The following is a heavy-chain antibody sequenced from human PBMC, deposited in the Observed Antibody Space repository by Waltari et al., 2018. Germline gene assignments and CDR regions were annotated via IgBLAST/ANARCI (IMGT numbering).Heavy chain of an antibody. CDR2: INHSGST. J-gene: IGHJ4*02. D-gene: IGHD3-3*01. CDR1: GGSFSGYY. V-gene: IGHV4-34*01. CDR3: ARIYYDFWSGKRYYFDY. Sequence: QVQLQQWGAGLLKPSETLSLTCAVYGGSFSGYYWSWIRQPPGKGLEWIGEINHSGSTNYNPSLKSRVTISVDTSKNQFSLKLSSVTAADTAVYYCARIYYDFWSGKRYYFDYWGQGTLVIVSS.